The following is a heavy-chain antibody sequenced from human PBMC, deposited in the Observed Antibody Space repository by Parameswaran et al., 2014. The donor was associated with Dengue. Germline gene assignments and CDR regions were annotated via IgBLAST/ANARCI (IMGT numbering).Heavy chain of an antibody. D-gene: IGHD4-17*01. V-gene: IGHV1-46*01. Sequence: WVRQAPGQGLEWMGIINPSGGSTTYSQKFHDRVTMTRDTSTNTVYMALTGLTSEDTAVYYCARDPEGGDDGDYRGPEYWGQGTLVTVSS. CDR2: INPSGGST. J-gene: IGHJ4*02. CDR3: ARDPEGGDDGDYRGPEY.